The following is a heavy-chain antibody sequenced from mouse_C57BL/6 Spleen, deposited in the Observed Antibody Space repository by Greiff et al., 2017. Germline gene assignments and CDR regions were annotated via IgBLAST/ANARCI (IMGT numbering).Heavy chain of an antibody. Sequence: VQLQQSGAELVRPGSSVKLSCKASGYTFTSYWMHWVKQRPIQGLEWIGNIDPSDSETHYNQKFKDKATLTVDKSSSTAYMQLSSLTSEDSAVYYCARKANYYAMDYWGQGTSVTVSS. D-gene: IGHD3-2*02. CDR3: ARKANYYAMDY. V-gene: IGHV1-52*01. CDR1: GYTFTSYW. CDR2: IDPSDSET. J-gene: IGHJ4*01.